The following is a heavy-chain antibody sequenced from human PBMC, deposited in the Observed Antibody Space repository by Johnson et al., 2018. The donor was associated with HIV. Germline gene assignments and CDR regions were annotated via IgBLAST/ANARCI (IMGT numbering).Heavy chain of an antibody. Sequence: VQLVESGGGLVQTGGSLRLSCAASGFGLSNYWMSWVRQAPGKGLEWVANIKQDGREQYYVDSVKGRFTVYRDNAKNSLSLQMKSLRAEDTAVYYCVREEGNDILTRGDAFDIWGQGTMVTVSS. V-gene: IGHV3-7*01. J-gene: IGHJ3*02. CDR1: GFGLSNYW. CDR2: IKQDGREQ. D-gene: IGHD3-9*01. CDR3: VREEGNDILTRGDAFDI.